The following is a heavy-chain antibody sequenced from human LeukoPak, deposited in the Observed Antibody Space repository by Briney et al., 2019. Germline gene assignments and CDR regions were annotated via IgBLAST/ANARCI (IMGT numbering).Heavy chain of an antibody. J-gene: IGHJ6*02. V-gene: IGHV1-69*13. CDR2: IIPIFGTA. CDR3: AGGYSSGWYGWGNLNYYYYGMDV. Sequence: SVKVSCTASGGTFSSYAISWVRQAPGQGLEWMGGIIPIFGTANYAQKFQGRVTITADESTSTAYMELSSLRSEDTAVYYCAGGYSSGWYGWGNLNYYYYGMDVWGQGTTVTVSS. CDR1: GGTFSSYA. D-gene: IGHD6-19*01.